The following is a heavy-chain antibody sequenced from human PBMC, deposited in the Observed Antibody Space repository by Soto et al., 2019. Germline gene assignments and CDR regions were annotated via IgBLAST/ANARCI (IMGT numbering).Heavy chain of an antibody. V-gene: IGHV1-18*01. CDR2: ISGYNGDT. Sequence: QGQLVQSEAEMKKHGASVKVSCKASGYTFTRYGISWVRQAPGQGRAWMGWISGYNGDTNYAQKFQGRVSMTIETSTGTAYMELRSLTSDDTAVYYCAKNGQPPYYYYGLDVWGQGTKVTVSS. D-gene: IGHD2-8*01. CDR3: AKNGQPPYYYYGLDV. CDR1: GYTFTRYG. J-gene: IGHJ6*02.